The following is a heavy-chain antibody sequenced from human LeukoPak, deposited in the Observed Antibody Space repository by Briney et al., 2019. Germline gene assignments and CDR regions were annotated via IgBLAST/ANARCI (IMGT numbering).Heavy chain of an antibody. Sequence: ASVKVSCKASGYTFTSYDINWVRQATGQGLEWMGWMNPNSGNTGYAQKFQGRVTMTRNTSISTAYMELSSLRSEDTAVYYGARGNRIAAAGTFGYWGQGTLVTVSS. CDR2: MNPNSGNT. CDR3: ARGNRIAAAGTFGY. D-gene: IGHD6-13*01. V-gene: IGHV1-8*01. J-gene: IGHJ4*02. CDR1: GYTFTSYD.